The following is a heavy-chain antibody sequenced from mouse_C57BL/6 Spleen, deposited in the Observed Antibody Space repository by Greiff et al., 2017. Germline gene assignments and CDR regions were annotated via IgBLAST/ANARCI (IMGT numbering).Heavy chain of an antibody. CDR3: ARWGYYYGRGWYFDV. V-gene: IGHV1-26*01. Sequence: EVQLQQPGPELVKPGASVKISCKATGYTFTDDYMNWVKQSHGKSLEWIGDINPKHGGTSYNQKFKGKDTLTVDKSSIAATMELRSLTAEDSAFYYCARWGYYYGRGWYFDVWGTGTTVTVSS. CDR1: GYTFTDDY. J-gene: IGHJ1*03. D-gene: IGHD1-1*01. CDR2: INPKHGGT.